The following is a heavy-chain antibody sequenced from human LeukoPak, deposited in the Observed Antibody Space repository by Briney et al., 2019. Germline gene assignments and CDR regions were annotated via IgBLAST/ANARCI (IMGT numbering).Heavy chain of an antibody. CDR1: GFSFSSYS. CDR2: ISSGSTYI. Sequence: GGSLRLSCAASGFSFSSYSMNWVRQAPGKGLEWVSSISSGSTYIYYADSVKGRFIISRDNAKNSLYLQVSTLRAEDTAVYYCAREISSSTSFDYWGQGTLVTVSS. D-gene: IGHD2-2*01. J-gene: IGHJ4*02. V-gene: IGHV3-21*01. CDR3: AREISSSTSFDY.